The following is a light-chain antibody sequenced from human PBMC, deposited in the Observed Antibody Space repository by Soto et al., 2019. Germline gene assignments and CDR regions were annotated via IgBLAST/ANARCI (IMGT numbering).Light chain of an antibody. V-gene: IGKV3-20*01. J-gene: IGKJ5*01. CDR1: QSVSNNY. CDR3: QQYDNSPIT. Sequence: EFVLTQSPGTLSLSPGERATLSCRASQSVSNNYLAWYQQKPGQAPRLLIYDASSRATGIPDRFSGSGSDTDFTLTISRLEPEDFAVYYCQQYDNSPITFGQGTRLEIK. CDR2: DAS.